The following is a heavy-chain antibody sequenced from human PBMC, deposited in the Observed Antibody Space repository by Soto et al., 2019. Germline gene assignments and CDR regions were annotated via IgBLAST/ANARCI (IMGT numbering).Heavy chain of an antibody. D-gene: IGHD3-3*01. CDR1: GFTFSSYA. J-gene: IGHJ6*02. V-gene: IGHV3-30-3*01. Sequence: QVQLVESGGGVVQPGRSLRLSCAASGFTFSSYAMHWVRQAPGKGLEWVAVISYDGSNKYYADSVKGRFTISRDNSKNTLYLQMNSLRAEDAGVYYWARGGDLWSGSTPFYYYGMDVWGQGTMVTVSS. CDR2: ISYDGSNK. CDR3: ARGGDLWSGSTPFYYYGMDV.